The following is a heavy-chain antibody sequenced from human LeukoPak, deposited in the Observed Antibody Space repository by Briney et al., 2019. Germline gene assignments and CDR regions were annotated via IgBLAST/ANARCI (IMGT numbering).Heavy chain of an antibody. CDR2: IYYSGST. D-gene: IGHD3-10*01. V-gene: IGHV4-59*01. J-gene: IGHJ4*02. CDR1: GGSFSGYY. CDR3: ARDMVRGVIPGNDAFDI. Sequence: SETLSLTCAVYGGSFSGYYWSWIRQPPGKGLEWIGYIYYSGSTNYNPSLKSRVTISVDTSKNQFSLKLSSVTAADTAVYYCARDMVRGVIPGNDAFDIWGQGTLVTVSS.